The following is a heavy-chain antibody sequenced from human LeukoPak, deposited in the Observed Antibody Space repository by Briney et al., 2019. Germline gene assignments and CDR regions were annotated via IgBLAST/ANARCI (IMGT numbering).Heavy chain of an antibody. CDR3: AKDGGYYDSSGYEYYFDY. CDR1: GFTFSSYA. V-gene: IGHV3-23*01. D-gene: IGHD3-22*01. CDR2: ISGSGGST. J-gene: IGHJ4*02. Sequence: GGSLRLSCAASGFTFSSYAMSWVRQAPGKGLEWASAISGSGGSTYYADSVKGRFTISRDNSKNTLYLQMNSLRAEDTAVYYCAKDGGYYDSSGYEYYFDYWGQGTLVTVSS.